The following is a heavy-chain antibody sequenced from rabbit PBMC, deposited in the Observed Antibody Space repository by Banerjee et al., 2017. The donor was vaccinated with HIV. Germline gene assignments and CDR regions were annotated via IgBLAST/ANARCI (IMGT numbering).Heavy chain of an antibody. CDR2: IYAGSSGST. CDR3: ARGVYTYDYLLGSYFNL. CDR1: GFDFSSFYM. Sequence: QEQLVQSWGGLVQPGGSLKLSCKASGFDFSSFYMSWVRQAPGKGLEWIACIYAGSSGSTYYASWAKGRFTISKTSSTTVTLQLNSLTAADTATYFCARGVYTYDYLLGSYFNLWGQGTLAPS. V-gene: IGHV1S45*01. D-gene: IGHD2-1*01. J-gene: IGHJ4*01.